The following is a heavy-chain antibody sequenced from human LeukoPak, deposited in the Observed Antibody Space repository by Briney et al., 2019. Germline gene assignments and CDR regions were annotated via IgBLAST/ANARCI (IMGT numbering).Heavy chain of an antibody. Sequence: ASVKVSCKASGYTFTGYYMHWVRQAPGQGLDLMGWINPNSGGTNYAQKFQGRVTMTRDTSISTAYMELSRLRSDDTAVYYCARTLVRGVIIPTIDYWGQGTLVTVSS. CDR2: INPNSGGT. D-gene: IGHD3-10*01. CDR3: ARTLVRGVIIPTIDY. V-gene: IGHV1-2*02. CDR1: GYTFTGYY. J-gene: IGHJ4*02.